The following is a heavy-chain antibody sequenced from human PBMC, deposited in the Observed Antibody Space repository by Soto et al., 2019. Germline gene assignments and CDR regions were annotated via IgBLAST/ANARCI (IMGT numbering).Heavy chain of an antibody. J-gene: IGHJ4*02. CDR3: AREGKDYYFDY. CDR1: GFTFSSYA. CDR2: ISYDGSNK. V-gene: IGHV3-30-3*01. Sequence: QVQLVESGGGVVQPGRSLRLSCAASGFTFSSYAMHWVRQAPGKGLEWVAVISYDGSNKYYADSGKGRFTISRDNSKNTLYLQMNSLRAEDTAVYYCAREGKDYYFDYWGQGTLVTVSS.